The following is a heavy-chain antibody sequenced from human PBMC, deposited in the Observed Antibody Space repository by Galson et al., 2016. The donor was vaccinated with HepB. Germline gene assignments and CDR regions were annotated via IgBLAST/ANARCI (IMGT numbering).Heavy chain of an antibody. CDR2: IYHSGST. CDR1: GVSISGTNW. CDR3: VRNGYYCLDA. Sequence: SETLSLTCAVSGVSISGTNWWRWVRQPPGKGLEWIGEIYHSGSTNYNPSLQSRVTISVDTSKNQFSLNLNSVTAADTALYYCVRNGYYCLDAWGQGTTVTVSS. J-gene: IGHJ6*02. V-gene: IGHV4-4*02.